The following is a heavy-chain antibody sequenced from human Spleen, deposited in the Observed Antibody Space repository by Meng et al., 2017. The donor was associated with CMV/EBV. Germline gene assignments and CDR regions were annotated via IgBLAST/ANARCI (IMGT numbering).Heavy chain of an antibody. Sequence: GESLKISCAASGFSFSDYAMHWVRQAPGKGLEWVTFISYDGSYKYYADSVKGRFTISRDNSKNTVYLQMRSLKAEDTALYYCARGYTGPRDHWGQGTLVTVSS. CDR3: ARGYTGPRDH. J-gene: IGHJ4*02. V-gene: IGHV3-30*04. CDR2: ISYDGSYK. CDR1: GFSFSDYA. D-gene: IGHD5-12*01.